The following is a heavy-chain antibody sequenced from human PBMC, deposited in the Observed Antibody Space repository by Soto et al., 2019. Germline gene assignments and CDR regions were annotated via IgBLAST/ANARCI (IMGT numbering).Heavy chain of an antibody. Sequence: GESLKISCAASGFTVSSNYMSWVRQAPGKGLEWVSVIYSGGSTYYADSVKGRFTISRDNAKNTLYLQMNSLRAEDTAVYYCARDEGASYRSTWYDYWGQGTLVTVSS. CDR2: IYSGGST. J-gene: IGHJ4*02. D-gene: IGHD6-13*01. CDR3: ARDEGASYRSTWYDY. CDR1: GFTVSSNY. V-gene: IGHV3-53*01.